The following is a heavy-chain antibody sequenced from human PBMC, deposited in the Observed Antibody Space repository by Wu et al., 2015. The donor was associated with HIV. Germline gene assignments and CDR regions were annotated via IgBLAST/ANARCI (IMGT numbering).Heavy chain of an antibody. CDR2: IIPIFGTA. CDR1: GGTFSSYA. V-gene: IGHV1-69*05. CDR3: ARDPYYCSSTSCYPYGMDV. Sequence: QVQLVQSGAEVKKPGSSVKVSCKASGGTFSSYAISWVRQAPGQGLEWMGGIIPIFGTANYAQKFQGRVTITTDESTSTAYMELSSLRSEDTAVYYCARDPYYCSSTSCYPYGMDVWGQGTTVTVSS. D-gene: IGHD2-2*01. J-gene: IGHJ6*02.